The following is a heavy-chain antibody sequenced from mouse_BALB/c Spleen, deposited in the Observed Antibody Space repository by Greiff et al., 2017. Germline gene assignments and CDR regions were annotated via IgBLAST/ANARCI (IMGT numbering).Heavy chain of an antibody. Sequence: EVMLVESGGDLVKPGGSLKLSCAASGFTFSSYGMSWVRQTPDKRLEWVATISSGGSYTYYPDSVKGRFTISRDNAKNTLYLQMSSLKSEDTAMYYCARPRIYYGYDGYAMDYWGQGTSVTVSS. J-gene: IGHJ4*01. CDR3: ARPRIYYGYDGYAMDY. CDR1: GFTFSSYG. D-gene: IGHD2-2*01. CDR2: ISSGGSYT. V-gene: IGHV5-6*02.